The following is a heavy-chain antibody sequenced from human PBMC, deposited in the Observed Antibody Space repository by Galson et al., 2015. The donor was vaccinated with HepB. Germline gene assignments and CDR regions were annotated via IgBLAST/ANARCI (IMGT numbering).Heavy chain of an antibody. Sequence: SLRLSCAASGFTFSSYGMHWVRQAPGKGLEWVAVISYDGSNKYYADSVKGRITISRDNSKNTLYLQMNSLRAEDTAVYYCAKGVNVVATTRRQYFDYWGQGTLVTVSS. D-gene: IGHD2-21*02. V-gene: IGHV3-30*18. CDR1: GFTFSSYG. J-gene: IGHJ4*02. CDR3: AKGVNVVATTRRQYFDY. CDR2: ISYDGSNK.